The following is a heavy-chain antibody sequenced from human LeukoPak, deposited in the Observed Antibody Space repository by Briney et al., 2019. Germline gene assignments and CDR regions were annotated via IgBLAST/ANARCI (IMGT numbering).Heavy chain of an antibody. Sequence: ASVKVSCKASGYTFTGYYMHWVRQAPGQGLEWMGWINPNSGGTNYAQKFQGRVTMTRDTSISTAYMELSRLRSDDTAVYYCATFPSHIWSGYPDHFDYWGQGTLVTVSS. D-gene: IGHD3-3*02. V-gene: IGHV1-2*02. CDR1: GYTFTGYY. J-gene: IGHJ4*02. CDR3: ATFPSHIWSGYPDHFDY. CDR2: INPNSGGT.